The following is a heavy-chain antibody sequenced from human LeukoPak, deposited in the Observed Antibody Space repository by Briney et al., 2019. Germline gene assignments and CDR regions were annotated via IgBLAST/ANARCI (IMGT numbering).Heavy chain of an antibody. D-gene: IGHD6-13*01. CDR1: GGTFSSYA. V-gene: IGHV1-69*04. J-gene: IGHJ3*02. CDR3: ARGEIAAAGSAFDI. CDR2: IIPILGIA. Sequence: ASVKVSCKASGGTFSSYAISWVRQAPGQGLEWMGRIIPILGIANYAQKFQGRVTITADKSTSTAYMELSSLRSEDTAVYYCARGEIAAAGSAFDIWGQGTMVTVSS.